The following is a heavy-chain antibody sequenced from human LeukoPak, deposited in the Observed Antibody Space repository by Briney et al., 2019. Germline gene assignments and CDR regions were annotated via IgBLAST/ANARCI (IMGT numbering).Heavy chain of an antibody. Sequence: GGSLRLSCAASGFTFSSYWMSWVRQAPGKGLEWVANIKQDGSEKYYVDSVKGRFTISRDNAKSSLYLQMNSLRAEDTAVYYCASGYDFWSGYCGFDPWGQGTLVFVSS. D-gene: IGHD3-3*01. CDR3: ASGYDFWSGYCGFDP. V-gene: IGHV3-7*01. CDR1: GFTFSSYW. CDR2: IKQDGSEK. J-gene: IGHJ5*02.